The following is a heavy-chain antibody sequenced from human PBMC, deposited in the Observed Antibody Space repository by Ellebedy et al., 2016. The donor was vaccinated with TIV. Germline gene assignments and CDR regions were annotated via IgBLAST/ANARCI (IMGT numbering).Heavy chain of an antibody. J-gene: IGHJ3*02. CDR2: ISHSSLTI. CDR3: ARDMAWGNERVNDALDI. V-gene: IGHV3-48*04. Sequence: GESLKISCAASGFTFTPYSMNWVRQAPGKGLEWVSYISHSSLTIYYADSVKGQFTISRDNAENSLYLQMSSLRAEDTAMYYCARDMAWGNERVNDALDIWGQGTMVTVSP. D-gene: IGHD7-27*01. CDR1: GFTFTPYS.